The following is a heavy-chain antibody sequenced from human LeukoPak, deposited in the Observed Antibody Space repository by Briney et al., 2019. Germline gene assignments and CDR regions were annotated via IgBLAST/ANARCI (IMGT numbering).Heavy chain of an antibody. Sequence: ASVKVSCKVSGYTLTELSMHWVRQAPGKGLEWMGGFDPEDGETIYAQKFQGRVTMTEDTSTDTAYMELSSLRSDDTAVYYCARVSSSWYYFDYWGQGTLVTVSS. D-gene: IGHD6-13*01. CDR3: ARVSSSWYYFDY. CDR1: GYTLTELS. J-gene: IGHJ4*02. CDR2: FDPEDGET. V-gene: IGHV1-24*01.